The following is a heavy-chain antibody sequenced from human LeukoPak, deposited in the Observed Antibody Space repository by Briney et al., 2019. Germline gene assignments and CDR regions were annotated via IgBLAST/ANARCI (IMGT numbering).Heavy chain of an antibody. CDR1: GYSISSGFY. J-gene: IGHJ3*01. D-gene: IGHD2-2*02. CDR2: IYGGGTT. Sequence: SETLSLTCAASGYSISSGFYWVWIRQSPGKGLEWLASIYGGGTTYYNPALKNRLTISLDTTKNHFSVNLTSVTAADTAVYYCARGFCSSIDCYNDAFDFWGQGTMVTVSS. CDR3: ARGFCSSIDCYNDAFDF. V-gene: IGHV4-38-2*01.